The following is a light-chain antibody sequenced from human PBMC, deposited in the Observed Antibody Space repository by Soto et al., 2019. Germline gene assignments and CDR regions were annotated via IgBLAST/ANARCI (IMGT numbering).Light chain of an antibody. CDR3: HQRSTWPFT. CDR1: QSISSY. Sequence: EIVLTQSPATLSLSPGERATLSCRASQSISSYLAWYQQKPDQAPRLLIYDASNRATGIPARFSGSGSGTDFTLTISSLEPADFAVYYCHQRSTWPFTFGPGTKVDI. V-gene: IGKV3-11*01. CDR2: DAS. J-gene: IGKJ3*01.